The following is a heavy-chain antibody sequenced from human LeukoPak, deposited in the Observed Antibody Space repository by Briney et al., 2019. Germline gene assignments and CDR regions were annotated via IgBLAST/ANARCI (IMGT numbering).Heavy chain of an antibody. CDR3: ARRLRRNYFDY. CDR1: GFTFSNYW. CDR2: INSDGINT. D-gene: IGHD4-17*01. J-gene: IGHJ4*02. V-gene: IGHV3-74*01. Sequence: GGSLRLSCAASGFTFSNYWMHWVRQAPGKGLVWVSRINSDGINTSYADSVKGRFTISRDNAKNSLYLQMNSLRAEDTAVYYCARRLRRNYFDYWGQGTLVTVSS.